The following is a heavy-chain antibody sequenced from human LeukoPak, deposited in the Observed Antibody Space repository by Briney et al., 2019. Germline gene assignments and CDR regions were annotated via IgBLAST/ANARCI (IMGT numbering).Heavy chain of an antibody. J-gene: IGHJ4*02. CDR3: ARDQDEPPLCSSTSCYSDTSDY. V-gene: IGHV3-23*01. CDR2: ISGSGGST. Sequence: GGSLRLSCAASGFTFSSYAMSWVRQAPGKGLEWVSAISGSGGSTYYADSVKGRFIVSRDNAKNSLYLQMNSLRAEDTAVYYCARDQDEPPLCSSTSCYSDTSDYWGQGTLVTVSS. CDR1: GFTFSSYA. D-gene: IGHD2-2*01.